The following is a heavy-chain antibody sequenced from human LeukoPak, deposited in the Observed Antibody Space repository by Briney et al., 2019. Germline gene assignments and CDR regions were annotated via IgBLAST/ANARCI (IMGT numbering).Heavy chain of an antibody. CDR3: AKAFWWELARTEPNWFDP. V-gene: IGHV3-73*01. J-gene: IGHJ5*02. Sequence: GGSLKLSCAASGFTFSGSAMHWVRQASGKGLEWVGRIRNKADSYVTTYAESVKGRFTISRDDSKNTAYLQMNSLKTEDTAVYYCAKAFWWELARTEPNWFDPWGQGTLVTVSS. CDR2: IRNKADSYVT. CDR1: GFTFSGSA. D-gene: IGHD1-26*01.